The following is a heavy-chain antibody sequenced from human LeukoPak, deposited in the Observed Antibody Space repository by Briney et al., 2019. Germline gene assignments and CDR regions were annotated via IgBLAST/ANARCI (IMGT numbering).Heavy chain of an antibody. J-gene: IGHJ6*02. D-gene: IGHD4-17*01. CDR2: ISSNGGST. CDR3: ARDGPYGDYSYYYYGMDV. Sequence: GGSLRLSCAASGFTFSSYAMYWVRQAPGKGLEYVSAISSNGGSTYYANSVKGRFTISRDNSKNTLYLQMGSLRAEDMAVYYCARDGPYGDYSYYYYGMDVWGQGTTVTVSS. V-gene: IGHV3-64*01. CDR1: GFTFSSYA.